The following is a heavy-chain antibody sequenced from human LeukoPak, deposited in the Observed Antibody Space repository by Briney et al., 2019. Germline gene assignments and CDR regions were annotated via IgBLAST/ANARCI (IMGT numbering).Heavy chain of an antibody. CDR3: ARSYGLEADY. J-gene: IGHJ4*02. Sequence: GASVKVSCKASGCTFTGYGIAWVRQAPGEGLELVGWIAAYNGLTNYAQNLQDRLTLTRDTSTNTAFMELRNLTSDDTAIYFCARSYGLEADYWGRGTLVTVSS. D-gene: IGHD3-16*02. V-gene: IGHV1-18*01. CDR2: IAAYNGLT. CDR1: GCTFTGYG.